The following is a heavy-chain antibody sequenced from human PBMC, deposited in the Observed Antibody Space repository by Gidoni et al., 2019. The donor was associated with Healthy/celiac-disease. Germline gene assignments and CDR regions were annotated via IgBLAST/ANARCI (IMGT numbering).Heavy chain of an antibody. CDR3: ARGRYFDWLYYFDY. D-gene: IGHD3-9*01. CDR2: ISYDGSNK. CDR1: GFTFSSYA. Sequence: QVQLVESGGGVVQPGRSLRLSCAASGFTFSSYAMHWVRQAPGKGLEWVAVISYDGSNKYYADSVKGRFTISRDNSKNTLYLQMNSLRAEDTAVYYCARGRYFDWLYYFDYWGQGTLVTVSS. J-gene: IGHJ4*02. V-gene: IGHV3-30-3*01.